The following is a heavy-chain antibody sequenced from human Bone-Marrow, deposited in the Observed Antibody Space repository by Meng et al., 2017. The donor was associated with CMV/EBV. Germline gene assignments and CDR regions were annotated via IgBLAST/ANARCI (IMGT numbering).Heavy chain of an antibody. CDR1: GYTLTELS. CDR3: ATGIAAPYGMDV. Sequence: ASVKVSCKVSGYTLTELSMHWVRQAPGKGLEWMGGFDPEDGETIYAQKFQGRVTMTEDTSTDTAYMELSSLRSEDTAVYYCATGIAAPYGMDVWGQGTTVNGAS. J-gene: IGHJ6*01. CDR2: FDPEDGET. D-gene: IGHD6-6*01. V-gene: IGHV1-24*01.